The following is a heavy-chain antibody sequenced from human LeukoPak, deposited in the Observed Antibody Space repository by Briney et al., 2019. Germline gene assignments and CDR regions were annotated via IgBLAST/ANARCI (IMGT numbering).Heavy chain of an antibody. D-gene: IGHD2-15*01. Sequence: GVLRPSCTASGFTFGDYAMSWVRQAPGKGLEWVGFIRSKAYGGTTEYAASVKGRFTISRDDSKSIAYLQMNSLKTEDTAVYYCTRVVVVLNDAFDIWGQGTMVTVSS. V-gene: IGHV3-49*04. CDR2: IRSKAYGGTT. J-gene: IGHJ3*02. CDR3: TRVVVVLNDAFDI. CDR1: GFTFGDYA.